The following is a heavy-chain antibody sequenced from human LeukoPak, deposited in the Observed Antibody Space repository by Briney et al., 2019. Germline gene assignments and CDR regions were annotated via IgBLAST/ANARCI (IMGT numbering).Heavy chain of an antibody. D-gene: IGHD2-2*02. CDR3: ARGRCSSTSCYMQMDYYYYMDV. J-gene: IGHJ6*03. CDR1: GYSISSGYY. CDR2: IYHSGST. V-gene: IGHV4-38-2*02. Sequence: SETLSLTCTVSGYSISSGYYWGWIRQPPGKGLEWIGIIYHSGSTYYNPSLKSRVTISVDTSKNKFSLKLSSVTAADTAVYYCARGRCSSTSCYMQMDYYYYMDVWGKGTTVTVSS.